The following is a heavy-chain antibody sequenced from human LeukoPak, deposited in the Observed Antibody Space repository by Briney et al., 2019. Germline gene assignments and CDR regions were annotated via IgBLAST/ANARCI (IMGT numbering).Heavy chain of an antibody. D-gene: IGHD2-2*01. V-gene: IGHV3-33*08. CDR1: GFTFSSHG. J-gene: IGHJ4*02. CDR3: ARDKSTSCYYFDY. CDR2: IRYDGSYK. Sequence: GGSLRLSCEASGFTFSSHGMHWVRQAPGKGLEWVAVIRYDGSYKYYADSVKGRFTISRDNSNSTLYLQMNSLRAEDTAVYYCARDKSTSCYYFDYWGQGALVTVSS.